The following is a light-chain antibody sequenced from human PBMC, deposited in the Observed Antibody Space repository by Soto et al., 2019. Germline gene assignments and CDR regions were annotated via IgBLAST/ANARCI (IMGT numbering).Light chain of an antibody. J-gene: IGKJ2*01. CDR1: QSVSSSY. Sequence: EIVLTQSPGTLSLSPGERATLSCRASQSVSSSYLAWYQQKPRQPPSLLIYAASSSATGIPERFSGSGSGTDFTLTSSRLEPEDFAVYYCQQYDNSLYTFGQGTKLEIK. V-gene: IGKV3-20*01. CDR3: QQYDNSLYT. CDR2: AAS.